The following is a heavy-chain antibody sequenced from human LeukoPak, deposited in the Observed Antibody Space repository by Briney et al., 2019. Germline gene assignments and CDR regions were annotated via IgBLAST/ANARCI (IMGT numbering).Heavy chain of an antibody. CDR1: GFTFSSYA. CDR2: ITGSGSGT. J-gene: IGHJ4*02. Sequence: GGSLRLSCAASGFTFSSYAMSWVRQAPGKGLEWVSAITGSGSGTYYGDSVKGRFTISRDNSKNTLYLQTNSLRAEDTAVYYCAKLTLVTGGFFDYWGQGTLVTVSS. CDR3: AKLTLVTGGFFDY. V-gene: IGHV3-23*01. D-gene: IGHD2-21*02.